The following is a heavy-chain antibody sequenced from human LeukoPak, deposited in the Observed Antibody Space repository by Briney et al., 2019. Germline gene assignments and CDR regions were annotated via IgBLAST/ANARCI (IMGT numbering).Heavy chain of an antibody. CDR1: GYTFTGYY. D-gene: IGHD3-22*01. CDR3: ARGSSKYYYDSSGYPFDY. Sequence: GASVKVSCKASGYTFTGYYMHWVRQAPGQGLEWMGWINPNSGGTNYAQKFQGRVTMTRDTSISTAYMELSRLRSGDTAVYYCARGSSKYYYDSSGYPFDYWGQGTLVTVSS. V-gene: IGHV1-2*02. CDR2: INPNSGGT. J-gene: IGHJ4*02.